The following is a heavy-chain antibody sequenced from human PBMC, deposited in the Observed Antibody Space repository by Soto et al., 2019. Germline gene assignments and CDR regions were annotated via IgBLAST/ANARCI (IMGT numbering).Heavy chain of an antibody. V-gene: IGHV4-39*01. J-gene: IGHJ4*02. Sequence: QLQLQESGPGLVKPSETLSLTCTVSGGSIGSSSNYWGWIRQPPGKGLEWIGTIYYSGSTYYNPSRKSRATMSVDASKNQFSLSLSSVTAADSAVYFCAGGRFLEWLLYYFDYWGQGTLVTFSS. CDR3: AGGRFLEWLLYYFDY. D-gene: IGHD3-3*01. CDR2: IYYSGST. CDR1: GGSIGSSSNY.